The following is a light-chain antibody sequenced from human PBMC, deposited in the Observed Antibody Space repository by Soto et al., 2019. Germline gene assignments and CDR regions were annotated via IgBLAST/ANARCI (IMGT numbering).Light chain of an antibody. CDR1: QSISSW. CDR3: QQYNNYWT. CDR2: KAS. Sequence: DIQMPQSPSTLSASVGDRVTITCRASQSISSWLAWYQQKPGKAPKLLIYKASSLESGVPSRFSGSGSGTEFTLTISSLQPDDFATYYCQQYNNYWTFGQGTKVEIK. J-gene: IGKJ1*01. V-gene: IGKV1-5*03.